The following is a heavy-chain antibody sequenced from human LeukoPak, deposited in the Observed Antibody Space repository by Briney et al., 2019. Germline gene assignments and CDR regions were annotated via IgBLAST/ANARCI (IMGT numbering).Heavy chain of an antibody. CDR2: IYTSGST. Sequence: SQTLSLTCTVSGGSISSGSYYWSWIRQPAGKGLEWIGRIYTSGSTNYNPSLKSRVTISVDTSKNQFSLKLSSVTAADTAVYYCARGWEDIVLMRGAFDIWGQGTMVTVSS. CDR1: GGSISSGSYY. J-gene: IGHJ3*02. D-gene: IGHD2-8*01. CDR3: ARGWEDIVLMRGAFDI. V-gene: IGHV4-61*02.